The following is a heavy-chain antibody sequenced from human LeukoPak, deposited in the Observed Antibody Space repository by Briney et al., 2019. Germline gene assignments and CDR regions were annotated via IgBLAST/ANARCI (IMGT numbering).Heavy chain of an antibody. CDR3: AKAPQSRGLGTFDY. CDR2: ISGSGGST. Sequence: PGGSLRLSCAASGFTFSSYAMSWVRQAPGKGLEWVSAISGSGGSTYYADSVKGRFTISRDNSKYTLYLQMNSLRAEDTAVYYCAKAPQSRGLGTFDYWGQGTLVTVSS. D-gene: IGHD3/OR15-3a*01. CDR1: GFTFSSYA. J-gene: IGHJ4*02. V-gene: IGHV3-23*01.